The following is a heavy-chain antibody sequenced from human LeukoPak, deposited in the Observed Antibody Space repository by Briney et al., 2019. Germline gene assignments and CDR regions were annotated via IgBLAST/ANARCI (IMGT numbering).Heavy chain of an antibody. Sequence: ASVKVSCKASVYTFTGYYMHWVRQAPGQGPEWMGWINPNSGGTNYAQKFQGRVTMTRDTSISTAYMELSRLRSDDTAVYYCARTGDYGDYEADYWGQGTLVTVSS. V-gene: IGHV1-2*02. J-gene: IGHJ4*02. CDR2: INPNSGGT. D-gene: IGHD4-17*01. CDR3: ARTGDYGDYEADY. CDR1: VYTFTGYY.